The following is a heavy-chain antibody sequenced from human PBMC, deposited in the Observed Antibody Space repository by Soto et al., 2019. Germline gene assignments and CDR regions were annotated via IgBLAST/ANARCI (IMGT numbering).Heavy chain of an antibody. CDR3: AVGRANYDFWSGVFDY. CDR1: SYG. CDR2: IWYDGSNK. D-gene: IGHD3-3*01. J-gene: IGHJ4*02. V-gene: IGHV3-33*01. Sequence: SYGMHWVRQAPGKGLEWVAVIWYDGSNKYYADSVKGRFTISRDNSKNTLYLQMNSLRAEDTAVYYCAVGRANYDFWSGVFDYWGQGTLVTVSS.